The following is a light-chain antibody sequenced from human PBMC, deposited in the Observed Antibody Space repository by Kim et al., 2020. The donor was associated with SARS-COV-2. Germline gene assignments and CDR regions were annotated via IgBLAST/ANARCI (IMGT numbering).Light chain of an antibody. CDR2: SNN. J-gene: IGLJ1*01. Sequence: GQRVTISCSGSRSNIGSNTVNWYQHLPGSAPKLLINSNNQGPSGVPDRFSGSKSGTSASLAINGLQSEDEAEYFCVTWDDSLNGGVFGSGTKVTVL. CDR3: VTWDDSLNGGV. CDR1: RSNIGSNT. V-gene: IGLV1-44*01.